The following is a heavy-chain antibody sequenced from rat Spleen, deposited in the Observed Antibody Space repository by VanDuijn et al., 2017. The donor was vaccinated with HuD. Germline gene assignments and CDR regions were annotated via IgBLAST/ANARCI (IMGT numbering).Heavy chain of an antibody. D-gene: IGHD1-7*01. CDR2: MWTTGDT. CDR1: GFSLTNYN. V-gene: IGHV2-32*01. Sequence: QVQLMESGPGLVQPSETLSLTCTVSGFSLTNYNVHWVRQPPGKGLEWMGVMWTTGDTSFNSALKSRLTISRDTSKSQVFLKMNSLQTEDTATYYCARGLYYGTPYFDYWGQGVMVTVSS. J-gene: IGHJ2*01. CDR3: ARGLYYGTPYFDY.